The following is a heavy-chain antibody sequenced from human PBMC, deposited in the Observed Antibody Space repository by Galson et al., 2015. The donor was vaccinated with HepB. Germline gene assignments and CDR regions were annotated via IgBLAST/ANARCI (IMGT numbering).Heavy chain of an antibody. CDR3: TTGQYNSVCYPWDY. CDR1: GSTFSKAW. J-gene: IGHJ4*02. D-gene: IGHD6-19*01. Sequence: SLRLSCAAPGSTFSKAWMNWVRQAPGKGLEWVGRIQSKTDGGETDDGAPVKGRFTISRDDSKNMLYLQMNSLKSEDADVYYCTTGQYNSVCYPWDYWGQGTLVTVSS. V-gene: IGHV3-15*07. CDR2: IQSKTDGGET.